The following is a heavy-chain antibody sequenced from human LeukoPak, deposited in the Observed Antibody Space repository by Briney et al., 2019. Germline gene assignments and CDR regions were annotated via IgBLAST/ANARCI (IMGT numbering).Heavy chain of an antibody. CDR2: IYYSGST. V-gene: IGHV4-59*08. CDR3: ARLGSYYYDSSGYYYEGYFFDY. J-gene: IGHJ4*02. CDR1: GGSISSYY. Sequence: SETLSLTCTVSGGSISSYYWGWIRQPPGKGLEWIGYIYYSGSTNYNPSLKSRVTISVDTSKNQFSLKLSSVTAADTAVYYCARLGSYYYDSSGYYYEGYFFDYWGQGTLVTVSS. D-gene: IGHD3-22*01.